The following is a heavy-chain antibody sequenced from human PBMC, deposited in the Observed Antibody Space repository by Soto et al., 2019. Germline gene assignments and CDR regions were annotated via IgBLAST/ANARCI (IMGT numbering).Heavy chain of an antibody. CDR2: IYDSGNT. Sequence: SETLSLTCGVSGDSITTYKWWTWVRQTAGKGLEWIGEIYDSGNTRYNPSLKSRVTISKDTSKNELSLKLNSVTVADTAVYYCATCQLGEYYYAMDMWGQGTTVTVYS. CDR3: ATCQLGEYYYAMDM. CDR1: GDSITTYKW. V-gene: IGHV4-4*02. J-gene: IGHJ6*02. D-gene: IGHD7-27*01.